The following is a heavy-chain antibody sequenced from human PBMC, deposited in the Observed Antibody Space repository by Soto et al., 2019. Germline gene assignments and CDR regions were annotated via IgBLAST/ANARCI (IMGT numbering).Heavy chain of an antibody. CDR1: GYTFTSYY. Sequence: ASVKVSCKASGYTFTSYYMHWVRQAPGQGLEWMGIINPSGGSTSYAQKFQGRVTMTRDTSTSTVYMELSSLGSEDTAVYYCARGSRKEYCSSTSCPAGLNWFDPWGQGTLVTVSS. D-gene: IGHD2-2*01. CDR2: INPSGGST. CDR3: ARGSRKEYCSSTSCPAGLNWFDP. J-gene: IGHJ5*02. V-gene: IGHV1-46*01.